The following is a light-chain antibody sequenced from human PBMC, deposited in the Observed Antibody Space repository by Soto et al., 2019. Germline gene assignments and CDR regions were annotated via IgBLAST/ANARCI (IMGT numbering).Light chain of an antibody. CDR3: AAWDDSLSGQV. V-gene: IGLV1-47*02. Sequence: QSVLTQPPSASATPGQMVTISCSGSSSNIGSNYVYWYQQIPGTAPKLLIFNNNQRPSGVPDRVSGSKSGTSASLAICGLRSGDEADYHCAAWDDSLSGQVFGGGTKVTVL. CDR1: SSNIGSNY. CDR2: NNN. J-gene: IGLJ3*02.